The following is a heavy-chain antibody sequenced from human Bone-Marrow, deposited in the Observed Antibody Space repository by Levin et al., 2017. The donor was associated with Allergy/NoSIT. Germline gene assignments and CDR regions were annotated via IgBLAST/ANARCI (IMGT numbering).Heavy chain of an antibody. CDR2: INPNSGGT. CDR1: GYTFTGYY. D-gene: IGHD3-10*01. Sequence: GGSLRLSCKASGYTFTGYYMHWVRQAPGQGLEWMGWINPNSGGTNYAQKFQGRVTMTRDTSISTAYMELSRLRSDDTAVYYCASLWFGESGNWFDPWGQGTLVTVSS. V-gene: IGHV1-2*02. CDR3: ASLWFGESGNWFDP. J-gene: IGHJ5*02.